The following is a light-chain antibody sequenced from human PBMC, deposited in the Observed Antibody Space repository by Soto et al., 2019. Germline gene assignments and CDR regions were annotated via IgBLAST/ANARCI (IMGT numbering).Light chain of an antibody. CDR2: EVS. J-gene: IGLJ1*01. CDR1: SIDNGGYNY. V-gene: IGLV2-8*01. CDR3: SSYAGSNILYV. Sequence: LARPLSATGSLGQTLTISCSGTSIDNGGYNYVSWYQQHTGKAPKLMIYEVSKRPSGVPDRFSGSKSGNTASLTVSGLQAEDEADYYCSSYAGSNILYVFGTGTKVTVL.